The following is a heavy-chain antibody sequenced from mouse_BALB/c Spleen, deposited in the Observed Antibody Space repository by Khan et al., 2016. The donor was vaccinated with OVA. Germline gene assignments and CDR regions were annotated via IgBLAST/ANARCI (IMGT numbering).Heavy chain of an antibody. Sequence: EVQLVESGGGLVQPKGSLKLSCAASGCTFNTSAMTWVRQAPEKGLEWIARIRTKTYNYETYYADSVKDRFTISRDDSQSMLYLQMNNLTTEDTAMYFCVREGWDYWGQGTSVTVSS. CDR2: IRTKTYNYET. CDR1: GCTFNTSA. CDR3: VREGWDY. V-gene: IGHV10S3*01. J-gene: IGHJ4*01.